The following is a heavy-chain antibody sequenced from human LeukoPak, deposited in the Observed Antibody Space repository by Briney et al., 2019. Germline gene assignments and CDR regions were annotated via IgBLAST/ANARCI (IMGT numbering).Heavy chain of an antibody. J-gene: IGHJ4*02. Sequence: GGSLRLSCAASGFTVSSNYMSWVRQAPGKGLEWVSVIYSGGSTYYADSVKGRFTISGDNSKNTLYLQMNSLRAEDTAVYYCARASVVITSAFDYWGQGTLVTVSS. D-gene: IGHD3-22*01. CDR1: GFTVSSNY. CDR2: IYSGGST. CDR3: ARASVVITSAFDY. V-gene: IGHV3-66*02.